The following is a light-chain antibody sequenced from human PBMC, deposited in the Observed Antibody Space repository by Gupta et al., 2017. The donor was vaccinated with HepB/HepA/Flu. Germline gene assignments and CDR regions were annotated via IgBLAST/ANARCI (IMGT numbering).Light chain of an antibody. Sequence: DIQMTQSPSSLSASVGDRVTITCRASQSASSYLNWYQQKPGKAPKLLIFRASSLQSGVPSSFSGSGSGTEFTLTISSLQPDDFATYYCQQYYSTPWTFGGGTKVEIK. CDR2: RAS. CDR1: QSASSY. CDR3: QQYYSTPWT. J-gene: IGKJ1*01. V-gene: IGKV1-39*01.